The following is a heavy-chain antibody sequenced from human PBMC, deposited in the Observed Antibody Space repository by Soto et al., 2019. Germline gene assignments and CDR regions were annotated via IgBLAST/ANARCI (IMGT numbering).Heavy chain of an antibody. D-gene: IGHD3-9*01. CDR1: GFTFSSYA. J-gene: IGHJ4*02. V-gene: IGHV3-23*01. CDR2: ISGSGGST. Sequence: EVQLLESGGGLVQPGGSLRLSCAASGFTFSSYAMSWVRQAPGKGLEWVSAISGSGGSTYYVDSVKGRFTISRDNSKNTLYLQMHSLRAEDTAVYYCAKDQGNYDILTGYNDYWGQGTLVTVSS. CDR3: AKDQGNYDILTGYNDY.